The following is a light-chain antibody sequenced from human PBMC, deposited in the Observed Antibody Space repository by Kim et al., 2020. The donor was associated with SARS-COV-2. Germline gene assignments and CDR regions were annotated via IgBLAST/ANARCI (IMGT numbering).Light chain of an antibody. CDR1: QSIRSW. Sequence: DIQMTQSPSTLSASVGDRVTITCRASQSIRSWLAWYQQKPGKAPNLLIYDASTLASGVPSRFSGSGSGTEFTLTINSLQPDDVATYYSQQYHCRFGGGTKVDIK. CDR2: DAS. CDR3: QQYHCR. J-gene: IGKJ4*01. V-gene: IGKV1-5*01.